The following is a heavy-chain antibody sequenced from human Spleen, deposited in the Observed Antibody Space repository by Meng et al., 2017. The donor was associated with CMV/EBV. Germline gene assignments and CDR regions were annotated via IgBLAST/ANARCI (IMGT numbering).Heavy chain of an antibody. J-gene: IGHJ5*02. Sequence: SETLSLTCAVYGASFSGYYWSWIRQSPGKGLEWIGEINHSGSTNYNPSLKSRVTISVDTSKNQFSLKLSSVTAADTAVYYCARARYCSSTSCRRENWFDPWGQGTLVTVSS. D-gene: IGHD2-2*01. CDR2: INHSGST. CDR3: ARARYCSSTSCRRENWFDP. V-gene: IGHV4-34*01. CDR1: GASFSGYY.